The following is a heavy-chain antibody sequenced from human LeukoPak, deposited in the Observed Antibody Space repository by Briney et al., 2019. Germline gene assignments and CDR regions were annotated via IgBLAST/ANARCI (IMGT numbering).Heavy chain of an antibody. Sequence: PGGSLRLSCAASGFTFHDYGMHWVRLAPGKGLEWVSGISFNSGRIGYADSVKGRFTISRDNAKNSLYLQMNSLRPEDTALYYCAKERWFGNCDLHGDFDNWVQGILVTVSS. D-gene: IGHD1-1*01. CDR1: GFTFHDYG. CDR3: AKERWFGNCDLHGDFDN. CDR2: ISFNSGRI. J-gene: IGHJ4*02. V-gene: IGHV3-9*01.